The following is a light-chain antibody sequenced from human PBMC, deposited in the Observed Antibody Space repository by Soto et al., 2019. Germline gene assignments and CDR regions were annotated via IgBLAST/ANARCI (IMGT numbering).Light chain of an antibody. CDR1: NSGGKS. CDR3: QVWYSTTDHWV. Sequence: SYELTQPPSVSVVPGQTARITCGGNNSGGKSVHWYQQKPGQAPVLVVYDDSARPSRIPERYSGSNSSNTATLTISSVEVGDEDDYYCQVWYSTTDHWVFGGGTKLTVL. CDR2: DDS. J-gene: IGLJ3*02. V-gene: IGLV3-21*02.